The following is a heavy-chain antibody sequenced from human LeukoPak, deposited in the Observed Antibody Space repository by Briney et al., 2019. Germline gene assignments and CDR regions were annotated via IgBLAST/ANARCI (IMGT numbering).Heavy chain of an antibody. J-gene: IGHJ4*02. Sequence: SETLSLTCTVSGGSISSYYGSWIRQPPGKGLEWIGYIYYSGSTNYNPSLKSRVTISVDTSKNQFSLKLSSVTAADTAVYYCARVSMEWLFDYWGQGTLVTVSS. D-gene: IGHD3-3*01. CDR2: IYYSGST. CDR1: GGSISSYY. V-gene: IGHV4-59*01. CDR3: ARVSMEWLFDY.